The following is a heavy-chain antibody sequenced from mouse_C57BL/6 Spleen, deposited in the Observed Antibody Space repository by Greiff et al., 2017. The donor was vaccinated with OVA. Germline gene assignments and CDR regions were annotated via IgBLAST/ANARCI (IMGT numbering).Heavy chain of an antibody. CDR2: INPNNGGT. Sequence: VQLQQSGPELVKPGASVKMSCKASGYTFTDYNMHWVKQSHGKSLEWIGYINPNNGGTSYNQKFKGKATLTVNKSSSTAYMERRSLTSEDSAVYYCARLRTGTFYFDYWGQGTTLTVSS. V-gene: IGHV1-22*01. J-gene: IGHJ2*01. CDR1: GYTFTDYN. CDR3: ARLRTGTFYFDY. D-gene: IGHD4-1*01.